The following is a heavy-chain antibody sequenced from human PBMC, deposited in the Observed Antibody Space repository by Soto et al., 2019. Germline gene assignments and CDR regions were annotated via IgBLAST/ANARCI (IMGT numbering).Heavy chain of an antibody. D-gene: IGHD3-10*01. CDR2: IYYRGST. V-gene: IGHV4-39*01. CDR1: GGSINSTRHY. J-gene: IGHJ4*02. Sequence: HLQLQESGPGLVKPSETLSLTCTVSGGSINSTRHYWAWVRQSPGKGLEWIASIYYRGSTFYNPSLKSRVTISVDTSQNQFSLNLRSATAADTAVYYCVQAPPAEGLWFGELYYDSWGQGTLVTVSS. CDR3: VQAPPAEGLWFGELYYDS.